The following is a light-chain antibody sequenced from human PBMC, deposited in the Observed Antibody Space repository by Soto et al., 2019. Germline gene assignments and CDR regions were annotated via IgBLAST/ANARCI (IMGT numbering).Light chain of an antibody. V-gene: IGLV2-14*03. Sequence: SAVTQPASASGSPGQSITIACTGTSRDGGGYNDVSWYQHHLGKAPKLMIFDVSNRPSGVSNRFSGSKSGNTASLTISGLQPEAEADYYCSSYTTSNTRQIVFGTGTKVTVL. CDR1: SRDGGGYND. CDR2: DVS. CDR3: SSYTTSNTRQIV. J-gene: IGLJ1*01.